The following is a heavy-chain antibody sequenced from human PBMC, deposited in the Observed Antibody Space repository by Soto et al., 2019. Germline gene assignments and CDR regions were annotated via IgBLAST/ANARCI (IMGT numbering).Heavy chain of an antibody. J-gene: IGHJ4*02. V-gene: IGHV1-69*08. CDR1: GGTFSSYT. Sequence: QVQLVQSGAEVKKPGSSVKVSCKASGGTFSSYTISWVRQAPGQGLEWMGRIIPILGIANYAQKFQGRVTITADKSTSTAYMELSSLRSEDTAGYYCAREYSSSSGARYWGQGTLVTVSS. CDR3: AREYSSSSGARY. CDR2: IIPILGIA. D-gene: IGHD6-6*01.